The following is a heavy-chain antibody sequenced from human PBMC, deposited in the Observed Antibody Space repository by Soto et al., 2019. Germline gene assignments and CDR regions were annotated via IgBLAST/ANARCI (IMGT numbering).Heavy chain of an antibody. CDR2: IWHDGSNK. CDR1: GFNFSTYV. D-gene: IGHD6-19*01. V-gene: IGHV3-33*01. Sequence: PGGSLRLSCAASGFNFSTYVMHWVRQAPGKGLEWVALIWHDGSNKYYADSVKGRFTISRDNSKNTLYVQLNSLRAEDTAVYYCARDWASSDSSHYYYAMDVWGQGTTVTVSS. J-gene: IGHJ6*02. CDR3: ARDWASSDSSHYYYAMDV.